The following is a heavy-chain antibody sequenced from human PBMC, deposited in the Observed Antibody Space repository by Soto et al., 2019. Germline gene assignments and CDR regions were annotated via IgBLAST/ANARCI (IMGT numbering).Heavy chain of an antibody. CDR2: ISSSSSYI. J-gene: IGHJ6*03. CDR3: AESLGDIVVERPYYYYMDV. CDR1: GFTFSSYS. D-gene: IGHD2-2*01. Sequence: EVQLVESGGGLVKPGGSLRLSCAASGFTFSSYSMNWVRQAPGKGLEWVSSISSSSSYIYYADSVKGRFTISRDNAKNSLYLKMNSLRAEETAVYYCAESLGDIVVERPYYYYMDVWGKGTTVTVSS. V-gene: IGHV3-21*01.